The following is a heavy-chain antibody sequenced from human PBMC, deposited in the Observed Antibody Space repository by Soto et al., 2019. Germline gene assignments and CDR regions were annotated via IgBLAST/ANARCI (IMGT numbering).Heavy chain of an antibody. CDR3: ARGGIAAFDY. J-gene: IGHJ4*02. V-gene: IGHV4-34*01. CDR1: GGSFSGYY. Sequence: QVQLQQWGAGLLKPSETLSLTCAVYGGSFSGYYWSWIRQPPGKGLEWIGEINHSGSTNYNPSLKSRVTISVDTSKNQFSLKLSSVTAADTAVYYCARGGIAAFDYRGQGTLVTVSS. D-gene: IGHD6-13*01. CDR2: INHSGST.